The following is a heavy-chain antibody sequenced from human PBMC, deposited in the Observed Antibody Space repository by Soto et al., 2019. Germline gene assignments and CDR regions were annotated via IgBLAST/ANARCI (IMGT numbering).Heavy chain of an antibody. J-gene: IGHJ3*02. CDR3: ARDDPPPGYDYIWGSYPLSHDAFDI. CDR2: IKQDGSEK. V-gene: IGHV3-7*01. D-gene: IGHD3-16*02. Sequence: EVQLVESGGGLVQPGGSLRLSCAASGFTFSSYWMSWVRQAPGKGLEWVANIKQDGSEKYYVDSVKGRFTISRDNAKNSLYLQMNSLRAEDTAVYYCARDDPPPGYDYIWGSYPLSHDAFDIWGQGTMVTVSS. CDR1: GFTFSSYW.